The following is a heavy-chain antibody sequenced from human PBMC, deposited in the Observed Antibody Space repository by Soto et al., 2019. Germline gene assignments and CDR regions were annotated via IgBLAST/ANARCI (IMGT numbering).Heavy chain of an antibody. J-gene: IGHJ5*02. Sequence: SETLSLTCTVSGGSISSGVYYWSWIRQHPGKGLEWIGYIYYSGSTYYNPSLKSLVTISVDTSKNQFSLKLSSVTAADTAVYYCARGYGDTNWFDPWGQGTLVTVSS. CDR3: ARGYGDTNWFDP. V-gene: IGHV4-31*01. D-gene: IGHD4-17*01. CDR2: IYYSGST. CDR1: GGSISSGVYY.